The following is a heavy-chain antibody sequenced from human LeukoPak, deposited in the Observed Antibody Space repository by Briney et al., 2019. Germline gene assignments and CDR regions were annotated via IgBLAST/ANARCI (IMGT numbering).Heavy chain of an antibody. CDR1: GGSISSYY. J-gene: IGHJ6*03. CDR3: ARVSAAARPYYYYYMDV. V-gene: IGHV4-4*07. D-gene: IGHD6-6*01. Sequence: SETLSLTRTVSGGSISSYYWSWIRQPAGKGLEWIGRIYTSGSTNYNPSLKSRVTMSVDTSKNQFSLKLSSVTAADTAVYYCARVSAAARPYYYYYMDVWGKGTTVTVSS. CDR2: IYTSGST.